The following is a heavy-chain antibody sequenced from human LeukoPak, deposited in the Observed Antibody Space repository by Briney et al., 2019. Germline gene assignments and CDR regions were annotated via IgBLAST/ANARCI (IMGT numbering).Heavy chain of an antibody. Sequence: GGSLRLSCAASGFTFSSYSMNWVRQAPGKGLEWVSAISDSGRSTYYADSVKGRFTISRDISKSTLYLQMNSLRAEDTALYYCAKGQKWELPLDFWGQGTLVTVSS. V-gene: IGHV3-23*01. CDR1: GFTFSSYS. J-gene: IGHJ4*02. CDR2: ISDSGRST. CDR3: AKGQKWELPLDF. D-gene: IGHD1-26*01.